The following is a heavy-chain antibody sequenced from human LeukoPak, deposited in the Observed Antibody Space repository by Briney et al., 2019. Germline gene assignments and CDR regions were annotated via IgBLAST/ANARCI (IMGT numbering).Heavy chain of an antibody. CDR3: VREGNELLSKNFDY. J-gene: IGHJ4*02. D-gene: IGHD2-21*02. V-gene: IGHV1-2*02. Sequence: GASVKVSCKASGFTFTGYYIQWVRQAPGQGLEWMGYINPHSGGTNSPQKFQGRVTMTTDTSISAAYMELSSLISDDTAMYYCVREGNELLSKNFDYWGQGTLVTVHS. CDR2: INPHSGGT. CDR1: GFTFTGYY.